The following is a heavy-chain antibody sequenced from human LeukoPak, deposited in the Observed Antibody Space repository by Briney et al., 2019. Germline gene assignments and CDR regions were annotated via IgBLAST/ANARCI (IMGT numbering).Heavy chain of an antibody. CDR3: ARGAPPQN. Sequence: PSETLSLTCTVSGGSISSSSYYWGWIRQPPGKGLEWIGSVYYTGASYYNPSLKSRVAISIDTSKNHFSLNLTSVTAADTAVYYCARGAPPQNWGQGALVTVSS. CDR1: GGSISSSSYY. V-gene: IGHV4-39*07. J-gene: IGHJ4*02. CDR2: VYYTGAS.